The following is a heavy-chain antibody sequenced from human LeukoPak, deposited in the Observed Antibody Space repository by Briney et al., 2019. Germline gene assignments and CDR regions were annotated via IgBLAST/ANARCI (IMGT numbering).Heavy chain of an antibody. V-gene: IGHV3-7*01. CDR1: GFTFRSYW. Sequence: GRSLRLSCTTSGFTFRSYWMTWVRQAPGKGLEFVANIEPAGSATYYVDSVKGRFTISRDNAKNLLYLLMNNLRAEDSAVYHCGRFGYVAAVDSWGQGALVTVSS. J-gene: IGHJ4*02. CDR3: GRFGYVAAVDS. CDR2: IEPAGSAT. D-gene: IGHD2-15*01.